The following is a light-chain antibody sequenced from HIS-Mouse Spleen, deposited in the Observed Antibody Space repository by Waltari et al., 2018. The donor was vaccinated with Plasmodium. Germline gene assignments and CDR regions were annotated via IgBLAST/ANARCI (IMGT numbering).Light chain of an antibody. V-gene: IGLV1-44*01. CDR2: SNN. CDR3: AAWDDSLNVV. Sequence: QSVLTQPPSASGTPGQRVTISCSGSSSNIGSNTVNWYQQLPGTAPKLPIYSNNQRPSVVPDRFSGSKSGTSASLAISGLQSEDEADYYCAAWDDSLNVVFGGGTKLTVL. CDR1: SSNIGSNT. J-gene: IGLJ2*01.